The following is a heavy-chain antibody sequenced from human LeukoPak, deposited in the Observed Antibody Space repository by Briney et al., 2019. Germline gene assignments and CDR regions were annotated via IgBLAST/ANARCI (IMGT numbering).Heavy chain of an antibody. CDR2: IDPPGDET. D-gene: IGHD5-12*01. CDR3: ARPGDGGYVYFDY. V-gene: IGHV5-10-1*04. J-gene: IGHJ4*02. Sequence: GEPLRISCKTSGFSFTAYWISWVRQLPGKGLEWMGRIDPPGDETNYRLSFQGQVPVTAAKSPSTAYLHLRSLRASDTATYYCARPGDGGYVYFDYWGQGTLVSVSS. CDR1: GFSFTAYW.